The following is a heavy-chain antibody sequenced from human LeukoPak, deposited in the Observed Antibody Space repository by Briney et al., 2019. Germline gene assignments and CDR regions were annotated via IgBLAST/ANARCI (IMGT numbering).Heavy chain of an antibody. D-gene: IGHD3-16*02. CDR3: ARSQYYDYVWGSYRYTNFDY. V-gene: IGHV3-30*04. CDR2: IRYDGSNK. Sequence: GGSLRLSCAASGFTFSSYAMHWLRQAPGKGLEWVAFIRYDGSNKYYADSVKGRFTISRDNSKNTLYLQMNSLRAEDTAVYYCARSQYYDYVWGSYRYTNFDYWGQGTLVTVSS. J-gene: IGHJ4*02. CDR1: GFTFSSYA.